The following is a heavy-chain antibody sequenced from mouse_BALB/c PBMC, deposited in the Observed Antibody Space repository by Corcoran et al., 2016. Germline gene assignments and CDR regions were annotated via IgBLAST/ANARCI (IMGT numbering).Heavy chain of an antibody. V-gene: IGHV14-3*02. D-gene: IGHD2-1*01. CDR1: GFNFKDTY. CDR2: IDPANGNT. Sequence: EDQLQQSGAELVKPGASVKLSCTASGFNFKDTYMHWVKQRPEQGLEWIGRIDPANGNTKYDPKFQGKATMTADKSSNTVYLQLSSLTSWATAVYYCGRSREGNYVVYWGQGTPLTVSS. CDR3: GRSREGNYVVY. J-gene: IGHJ2*01.